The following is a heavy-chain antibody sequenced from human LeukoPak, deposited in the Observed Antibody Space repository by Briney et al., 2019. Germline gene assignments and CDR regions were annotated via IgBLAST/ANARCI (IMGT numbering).Heavy chain of an antibody. V-gene: IGHV4-4*07. CDR1: AASISSYY. J-gene: IGHJ4*02. CDR3: ASGTGDRLFDY. CDR2: IYTSGST. D-gene: IGHD3-10*01. Sequence: SETMSLTCTVYAASISSYYWNWIRQPAGKGLEWIGRIYTSGSTNYTPSLKSRVTMSVDTSKNQFSLKLSSVTAADTAVYYCASGTGDRLFDYWGQGTLVTVSS.